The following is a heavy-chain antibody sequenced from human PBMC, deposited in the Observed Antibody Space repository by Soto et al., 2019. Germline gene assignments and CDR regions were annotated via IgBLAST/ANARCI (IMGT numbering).Heavy chain of an antibody. D-gene: IGHD7-27*01. CDR1: GFSLSTSGVG. CDR2: IYWDDDK. J-gene: IGHJ4*02. CDR3: AHSLIPNWGSRGAFDY. Sequence: QITLKESGPTLVKPTQTLTLTCTFSGFSLSTSGVGVGWIRQPPGKALEWLALIYWDDDKRYSPSLKSRLTITNDPSKNQVVLTMTNMDPVDTATYYCAHSLIPNWGSRGAFDYWGQGTLVTVSS. V-gene: IGHV2-5*02.